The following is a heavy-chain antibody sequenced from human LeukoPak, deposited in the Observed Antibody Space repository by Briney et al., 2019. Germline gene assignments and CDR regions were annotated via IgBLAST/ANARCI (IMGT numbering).Heavy chain of an antibody. CDR3: ARAGVFAWFDP. J-gene: IGHJ5*02. D-gene: IGHD1-14*01. Sequence: SETLSLTCTVSGGSISSGDYYWSWIRQPPGTGLEWIGYIYYSGSTYYNPSLKSRVTISVDTSKNQFSLKLSSVTAADTAVYYCARAGVFAWFDPWGQGTLVTVSS. CDR1: GGSISSGDYY. V-gene: IGHV4-30-4*08. CDR2: IYYSGST.